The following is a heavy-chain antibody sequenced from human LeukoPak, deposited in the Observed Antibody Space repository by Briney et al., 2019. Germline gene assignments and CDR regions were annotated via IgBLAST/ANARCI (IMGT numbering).Heavy chain of an antibody. D-gene: IGHD2-15*01. J-gene: IGHJ4*02. V-gene: IGHV3-74*01. CDR3: ARDVAYFDY. CDR2: LNSDGSST. CDR1: GFTFSGYW. Sequence: PGGSLRLSCVASGFTFSGYWMHWVRQAPGKGLVWVSRLNSDGSSTNYADSVKGRFTISRDNAKNTLFLQMNTLRAEDTVVYYCARDVAYFDYWGQGTLVTVSS.